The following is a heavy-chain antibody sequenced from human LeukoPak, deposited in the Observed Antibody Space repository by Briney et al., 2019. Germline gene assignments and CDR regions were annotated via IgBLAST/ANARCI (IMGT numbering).Heavy chain of an antibody. CDR3: ARRGITYSRTFFDY. J-gene: IGHJ4*02. V-gene: IGHV4-39*01. CDR1: GDSISGSSHF. CDR2: IFHSGST. D-gene: IGHD6-13*01. Sequence: SETLSLTCTVSGDSISGSSHFWVWIRQPPGKGLEWVGSIFHSGSTYYNPSLKSRVTISVDTPKNQFSLKVNSVTAADTALYFCARRGITYSRTFFDYWGQGTLVTVSS.